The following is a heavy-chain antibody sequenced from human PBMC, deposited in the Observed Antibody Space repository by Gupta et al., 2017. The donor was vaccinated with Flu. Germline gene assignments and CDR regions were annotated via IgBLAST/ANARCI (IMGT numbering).Heavy chain of an antibody. J-gene: IGHJ4*02. CDR3: AKVGVGWY. V-gene: IGHV3-23*01. Sequence: AMSWVRQAPGKGLEWVSAISGSGGSTYYADSVKGRFTISRDNSKNTLYLQMNSLRAEDTAVYYCAKVGVGWYWGQGTLVAVSS. CDR1: A. D-gene: IGHD3-16*01. CDR2: ISGSGGST.